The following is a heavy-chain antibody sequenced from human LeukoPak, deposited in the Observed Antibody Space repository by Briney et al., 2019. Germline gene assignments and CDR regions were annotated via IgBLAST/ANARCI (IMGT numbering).Heavy chain of an antibody. V-gene: IGHV3-15*01. D-gene: IGHD6-19*01. CDR2: IKSKTDGGTT. CDR3: TTIEEDSSYDY. CDR1: GFTFSNAW. Sequence: GGSLRLSCAASGFTFSNAWMSWVRQAPGKGLEWVGRIKSKTDGGTTDYAAPVKGRFTISRDDSKNTLYLQTNSLKTEDTAVYYCTTIEEDSSYDYWGQGTLVTVSS. J-gene: IGHJ4*02.